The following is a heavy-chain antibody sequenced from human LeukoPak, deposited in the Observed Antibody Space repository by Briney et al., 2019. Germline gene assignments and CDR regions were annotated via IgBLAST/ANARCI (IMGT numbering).Heavy chain of an antibody. CDR1: GFTFNSYA. Sequence: GGSLRLSCAASGFTFNSYAMGWVRQAPGKGLEWVSLISGSGGSTYYADSVKGRFTISRDNSKNTLYLQMNSLRDEDTAVYYCARSRGSDYWGQGTLVTVSS. CDR2: ISGSGGST. J-gene: IGHJ4*02. V-gene: IGHV3-23*01. CDR3: ARSRGSDY. D-gene: IGHD5-12*01.